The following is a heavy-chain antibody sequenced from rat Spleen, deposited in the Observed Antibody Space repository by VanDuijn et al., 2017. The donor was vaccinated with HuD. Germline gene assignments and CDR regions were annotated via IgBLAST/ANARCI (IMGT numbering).Heavy chain of an antibody. Sequence: EVQLVESGGGLVQPGRSLKLSCAASGFTFSNYGMHWIRQAPTKGLEWVATISYDGSSTYYRDSVKGRFTISRDNAKSTLYLQMDSLRSEDTATYFCSRGLYSSYIYGVMDAWGQGTSVTVSS. J-gene: IGHJ4*01. CDR1: GFTFSNYG. V-gene: IGHV5-19*01. CDR2: ISYDGSST. CDR3: SRGLYSSYIYGVMDA. D-gene: IGHD1-2*01.